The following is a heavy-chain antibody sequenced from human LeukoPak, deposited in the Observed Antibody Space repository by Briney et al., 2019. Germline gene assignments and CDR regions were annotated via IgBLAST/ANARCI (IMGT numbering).Heavy chain of an antibody. CDR2: INDNSGVT. V-gene: IGHV1-2*02. D-gene: IGHD6-6*01. CDR3: GXXXALVFSERFFDY. CDR1: GYTLTGYY. J-gene: IGHJ4*02. Sequence: ASVKVSCKASGYTLTGYYMHWVRQAPGQGPEWMGWINDNSGVTKYAQKFEGRVTMTTDTSTSTGQMDLGTLRSEDTAVYYSGXXXALVFSERFFDYWGQGTLVTVSS.